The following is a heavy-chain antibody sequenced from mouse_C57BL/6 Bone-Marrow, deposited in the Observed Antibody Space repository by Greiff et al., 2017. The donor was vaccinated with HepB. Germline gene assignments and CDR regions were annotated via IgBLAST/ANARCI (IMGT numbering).Heavy chain of an antibody. V-gene: IGHV1-82*01. CDR2: IYPGDGDT. D-gene: IGHD1-1*01. J-gene: IGHJ2*01. CDR3: ASYYGSSYPYDY. Sequence: VQLQQSGPELVKPGASVKISCKASGYAFSSSWMNWVKQRPGKGLEWIGRIYPGDGDTNYNGKFKGKATLTADKSSSTAYMQLSSLTSEDSAVYFCASYYGSSYPYDYWGQGTTLTVSS. CDR1: GYAFSSSW.